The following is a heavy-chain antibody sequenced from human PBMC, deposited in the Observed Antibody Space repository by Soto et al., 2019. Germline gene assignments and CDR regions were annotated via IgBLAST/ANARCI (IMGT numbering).Heavy chain of an antibody. Sequence: QVQLQESGPGLVKPSQTLSLTCTVSGGSIRSGGYSWNWIRQHPGKGLEWIGYIFYSGSTYYKPPLESRVIISVDTSKNQFSLRLSSVTAADTAVYYCARADQYDRGLRLWGRGTPVTVSS. D-gene: IGHD3-22*01. CDR1: GGSIRSGGYS. J-gene: IGHJ2*01. V-gene: IGHV4-31*03. CDR3: ARADQYDRGLRL. CDR2: IFYSGST.